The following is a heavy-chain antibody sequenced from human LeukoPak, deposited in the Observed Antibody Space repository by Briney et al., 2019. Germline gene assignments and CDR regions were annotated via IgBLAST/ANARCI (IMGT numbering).Heavy chain of an antibody. CDR2: INPSGGST. Sequence: ASVKVSCKASGHTFTAHYMHWVRQAPGQGLEWMGVINPSGGSTTNAQKFQGRVTMTRDTSTSTVYMELSSLRSEDTAVYYCARGGLIVVGVAATPPPAYSSGMNVGAKGPRSP. CDR1: GHTFTAHY. CDR3: ARGGLIVVGVAATPPPAYSSGMNV. D-gene: IGHD2-15*01. V-gene: IGHV1-46*01. J-gene: IGHJ6*04.